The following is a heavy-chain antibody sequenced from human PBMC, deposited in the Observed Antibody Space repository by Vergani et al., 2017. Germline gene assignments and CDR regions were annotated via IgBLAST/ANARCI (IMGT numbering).Heavy chain of an antibody. J-gene: IGHJ4*02. D-gene: IGHD6-19*01. Sequence: QLQLQESGPGLVKPSETLSLTCTVSGGSISNSSYYWGWIRQPPGQGLEWIATIYYSGTTYYNPSLKSRVTISVDTSKNQFSLKLRSVTAADTAVYYCARLRGYISDWNEYYFDYWGQGTLVTVSS. CDR3: ARLRGYISDWNEYYFDY. CDR2: IYYSGTT. V-gene: IGHV4-39*01. CDR1: GGSISNSSYY.